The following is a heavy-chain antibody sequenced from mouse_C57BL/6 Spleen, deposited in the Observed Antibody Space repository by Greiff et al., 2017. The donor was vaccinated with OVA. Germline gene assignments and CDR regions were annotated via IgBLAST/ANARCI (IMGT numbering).Heavy chain of an antibody. V-gene: IGHV1-54*01. D-gene: IGHD1-1*01. Sequence: VQLQQSGAELVRPGTSVKVSCKASGYAFTNYLIEWVKQRPGQGLAWIGVINPGSGGTNYNEKFKGKATLTADKSSSTAYMQLSSLTSEDSAVYFCAREGYYGSSCGFAYWGQGTLVTVSA. CDR2: INPGSGGT. CDR1: GYAFTNYL. J-gene: IGHJ3*01. CDR3: AREGYYGSSCGFAY.